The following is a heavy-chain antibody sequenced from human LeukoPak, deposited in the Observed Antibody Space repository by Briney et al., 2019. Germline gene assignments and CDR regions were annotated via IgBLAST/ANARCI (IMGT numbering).Heavy chain of an antibody. D-gene: IGHD3-10*01. CDR2: ISNNGGYT. V-gene: IGHV3-23*01. CDR1: GFTFSSSA. J-gene: IGHJ5*02. CDR3: ARGRGITMVRGPKGWFDP. Sequence: GSLRLSCAASGFTFSSSAMSWVRQAPGKGLEWVSAISNNGGYTYYADSVQGRFTISRGNSKSTLCLQMNSLRAEDTAVYYCARGRGITMVRGPKGWFDPWGQGTLVTVSS.